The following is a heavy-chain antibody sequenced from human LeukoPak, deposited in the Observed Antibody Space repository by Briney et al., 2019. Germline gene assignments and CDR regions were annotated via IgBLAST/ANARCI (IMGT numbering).Heavy chain of an antibody. CDR3: ARGLQDY. Sequence: PSETLSLTCAVYGGSFSDYYWSWIRQPPGKGLEWIGEINHSGSTNYNPSLKSRVTISVDTSKNQFSLKLSSVTAADTAVYYCARGLQDYWGQGTLVTVSS. V-gene: IGHV4-34*01. CDR1: GGSFSDYY. CDR2: INHSGST. J-gene: IGHJ4*02.